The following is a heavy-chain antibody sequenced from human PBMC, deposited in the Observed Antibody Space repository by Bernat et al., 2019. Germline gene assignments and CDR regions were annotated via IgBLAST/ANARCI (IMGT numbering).Heavy chain of an antibody. CDR3: ATNAGYCSGSSCSTIHY. J-gene: IGHJ4*02. CDR1: GFTFSRHW. CDR2: IKEDGSEK. V-gene: IGHV3-7*02. D-gene: IGHD2-15*01. Sequence: EVQLVESGGGLVQPGGSLRLSCEGSGFTFSRHWMTWVRQAPGKGLEWVAAIKEDGSEKNYVDSVKGRFTNSRDNAKNSLYLQMNSLRGEDTAVYYCATNAGYCSGSSCSTIHYWGRGTLVTVSS.